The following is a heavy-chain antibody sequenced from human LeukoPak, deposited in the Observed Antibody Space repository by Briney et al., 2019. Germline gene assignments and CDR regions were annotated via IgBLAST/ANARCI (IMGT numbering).Heavy chain of an antibody. Sequence: GGSMRLSCAASGFTFSSYAMSWVRQAPGKGLEWVSAISGSGGSTYYADSVKGRFTISRDNPKNTLYLQMNSLRAEDTAVYYCAKDLISYYDFWGGYYTVPLEFDYWGQGTLVTVSS. J-gene: IGHJ4*02. CDR3: AKDLISYYDFWGGYYTVPLEFDY. CDR2: ISGSGGST. CDR1: GFTFSSYA. V-gene: IGHV3-23*01. D-gene: IGHD3-3*01.